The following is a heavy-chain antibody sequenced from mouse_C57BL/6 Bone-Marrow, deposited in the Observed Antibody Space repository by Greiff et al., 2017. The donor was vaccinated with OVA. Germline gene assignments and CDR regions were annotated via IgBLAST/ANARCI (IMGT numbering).Heavy chain of an antibody. CDR1: GYAFSSSW. CDR2: IYPGDGDT. V-gene: IGHV1-82*01. Sequence: QVQLQQSGPELVKPGASVKISCKASGYAFSSSWMNWVKQRPGKGLEWIGRIYPGDGDTKYNGKFKGKATLTADKSSSTAYMQLSSLTSEDSAVYFCARRGVYYDYLWYFDVWGTGTTVTVSS. J-gene: IGHJ1*03. CDR3: ARRGVYYDYLWYFDV. D-gene: IGHD2-4*01.